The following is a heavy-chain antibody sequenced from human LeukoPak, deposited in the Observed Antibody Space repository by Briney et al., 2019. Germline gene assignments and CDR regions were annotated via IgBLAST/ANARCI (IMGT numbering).Heavy chain of an antibody. CDR1: GFTFSSYG. D-gene: IGHD3-16*01. CDR3: AKEGGLLWDYFDY. J-gene: IGHJ4*02. V-gene: IGHV3-30*02. CDR2: IRYDGSNK. Sequence: GGSLRLSCAASGFTFSSYGMHWVRQAPGKGLEWVAYIRYDGSNKYYADSVKGRFTISRDNSKNTLYLQMNSLRAEDTAVYYCAKEGGLLWDYFDYWGQGTLVTVSS.